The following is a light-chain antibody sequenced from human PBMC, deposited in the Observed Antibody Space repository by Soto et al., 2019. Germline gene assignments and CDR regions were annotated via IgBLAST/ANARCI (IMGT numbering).Light chain of an antibody. CDR2: DVS. J-gene: IGLJ1*01. CDR1: SSDVGGYNY. CDR3: SSYTSSRTIVYV. V-gene: IGLV2-14*01. Sequence: QSALTQPASVSGSPGQSITITCTGTSSDVGGYNYVSWYQQHPGKAPKLLIYDVSNRPTGVSNRFSASKSGNTASLTISVLQAEDEGDYDCSSYTSSRTIVYVFGTGTKLTVL.